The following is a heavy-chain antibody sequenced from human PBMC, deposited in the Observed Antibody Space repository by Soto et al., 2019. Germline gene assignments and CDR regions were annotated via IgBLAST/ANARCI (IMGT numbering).Heavy chain of an antibody. D-gene: IGHD3-10*01. J-gene: IGHJ4*02. V-gene: IGHV4-34*01. CDR1: GGSFSGYY. CDR3: ARGPRYGSGSYYNC. Sequence: SETLSLTCAVYGGSFSGYYWSWIRQPPGKGLEWIGEINHSGSTNYNPSLKGRVTISVDTSKNQFSLKLSSVTAADTAVYYCARGPRYGSGSYYNCWGQGTLVTVSS. CDR2: INHSGST.